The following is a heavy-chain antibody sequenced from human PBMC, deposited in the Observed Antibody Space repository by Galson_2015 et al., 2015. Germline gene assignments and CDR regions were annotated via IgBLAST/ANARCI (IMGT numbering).Heavy chain of an antibody. CDR1: GFTFSSYW. V-gene: IGHV3-7*01. CDR2: IKQDGSEK. Sequence: SLRLSCAASGFTFSSYWMSWVRQAPGKGLEWVGNIKQDGSEKYYVDSVKGRFTISRDNAKNSLYLQMNSLRAEDTAVYYCAREELYSSSWGYYYYGMDVWGQGTTVTVSS. D-gene: IGHD6-13*01. CDR3: AREELYSSSWGYYYYGMDV. J-gene: IGHJ6*02.